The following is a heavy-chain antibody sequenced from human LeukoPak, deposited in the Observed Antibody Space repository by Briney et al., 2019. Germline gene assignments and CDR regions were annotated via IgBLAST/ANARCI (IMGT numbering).Heavy chain of an antibody. D-gene: IGHD2-15*01. V-gene: IGHV3-21*01. CDR3: ARDGGYCSGGSCPYYYYGMDV. CDR1: GFTFSSYS. J-gene: IGHJ6*02. CDR2: ISSSSSYI. Sequence: GGSLRLSCAASGFTFSSYSMNWVRQAPGKGLEWVSSISSSSSYIYYADSVKGRFTISRDNAKNSLYLRMNSLRAEDTAVYYCARDGGYCSGGSCPYYYYGMDVWGQGTTVTVSS.